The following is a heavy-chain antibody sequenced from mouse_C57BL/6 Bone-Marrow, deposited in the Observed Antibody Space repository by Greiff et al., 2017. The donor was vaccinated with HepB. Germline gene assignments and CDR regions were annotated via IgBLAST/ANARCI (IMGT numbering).Heavy chain of an antibody. CDR1: GYTFTDYY. D-gene: IGHD2-5*01. Sequence: VQLQQSGPVLVKPGASVKMSCKASGYTFTDYYMNWVKQSHGKSLEWIGVINPYNGGTSYNQKFKGKATLTVDKSSSTAYMELNSLTSEDSAVYYCARETTIVTPGGFAYWGQGTLVTVSA. CDR3: ARETTIVTPGGFAY. J-gene: IGHJ3*01. CDR2: INPYNGGT. V-gene: IGHV1-19*01.